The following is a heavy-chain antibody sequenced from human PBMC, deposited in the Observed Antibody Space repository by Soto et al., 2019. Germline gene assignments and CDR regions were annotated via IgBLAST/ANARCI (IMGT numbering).Heavy chain of an antibody. D-gene: IGHD4-17*01. V-gene: IGHV1-69*12. CDR3: ARPTVVMGDYYYGMDV. Sequence: QVQLVQSGAEVKKPGSSVKVSCKASGGTFSSYAISWVRQAPGQGLEWMGGIIPIFGTANYAQKFQGRVTITADESTSTGDMERSSLRSEDTAVYYCARPTVVMGDYYYGMDVWGQGTTVTVSS. J-gene: IGHJ6*02. CDR2: IIPIFGTA. CDR1: GGTFSSYA.